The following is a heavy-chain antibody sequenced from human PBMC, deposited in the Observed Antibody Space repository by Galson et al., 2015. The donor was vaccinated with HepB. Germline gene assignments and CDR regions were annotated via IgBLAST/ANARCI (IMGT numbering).Heavy chain of an antibody. J-gene: IGHJ4*02. CDR1: GFTFSSYS. D-gene: IGHD1-26*01. V-gene: IGHV3-48*01. CDR2: ISSSSTI. CDR3: ARWSGSYYLDY. Sequence: SLRLSCAASGFTFSSYSMNWVRQAPGKGLEWVSYISSSSTIYYADSVKGRFTISRDNAKNSLYLQMNSLRAEDTAVYYCARWSGSYYLDYWGQGTLVTVSS.